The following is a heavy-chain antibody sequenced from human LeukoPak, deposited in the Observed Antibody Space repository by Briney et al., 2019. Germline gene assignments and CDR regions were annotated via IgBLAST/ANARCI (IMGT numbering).Heavy chain of an antibody. CDR3: AKDLTPVSTWLVKAEYFQH. CDR2: ISGSGGST. CDR1: GFTFSSYA. Sequence: GGSLRLSCAASGFTFSSYAMSWVRQAPGKGLEWVSAISGSGGSTYYADSVKGRFTISRDNSKNTLYLQMNSLRAEDTAVYYCAKDLTPVSTWLVKAEYFQHWGQGTLVTVSS. D-gene: IGHD6-19*01. V-gene: IGHV3-23*01. J-gene: IGHJ1*01.